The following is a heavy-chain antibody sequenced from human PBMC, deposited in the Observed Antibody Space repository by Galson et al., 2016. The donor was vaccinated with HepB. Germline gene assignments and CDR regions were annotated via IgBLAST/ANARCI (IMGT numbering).Heavy chain of an antibody. CDR3: ARYCGSENYCLSL. V-gene: IGHV4-34*01. Sequence: SETLSLTCAVSRESFTDNYWAWIRQPPGKGLEWIGEINGGGTVNYNPSLNSRVTISLDTTERHFSLRLNSVTAADMAVYYCARYCGSENYCLSLWGQGTLVTVSS. CDR2: INGGGTV. J-gene: IGHJ4*02. D-gene: IGHD3-10*01. CDR1: RESFTDNY.